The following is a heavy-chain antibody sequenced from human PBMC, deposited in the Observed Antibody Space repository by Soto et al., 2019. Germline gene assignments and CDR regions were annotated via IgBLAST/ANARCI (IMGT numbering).Heavy chain of an antibody. CDR3: ASLWDPYYYDSSGYIKDL. CDR2: IYYSGST. J-gene: IGHJ5*02. D-gene: IGHD3-22*01. V-gene: IGHV4-59*01. Sequence: XETLPVTCAVSGCPISSYYWSWIRQPPGKGLEWIGYIYYSGSTNYNPSLKSRVTISVDTSKNQFSLKLSSVTAADTAVYYCASLWDPYYYDSSGYIKDLWRQGTLVTVSS. CDR1: GCPISSYY.